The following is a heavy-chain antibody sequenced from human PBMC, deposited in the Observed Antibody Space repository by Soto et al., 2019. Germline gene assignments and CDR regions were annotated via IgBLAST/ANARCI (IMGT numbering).Heavy chain of an antibody. J-gene: IGHJ4*02. CDR1: GGSISSSSYY. CDR3: ARHRNYYGSGSYYNGFDY. CDR2: IYYSGST. D-gene: IGHD3-10*01. Sequence: SETLSLTCTVSGGSISSSSYYWGWIRQPPGKGLEWIGSIYYSGSTYYNPSLKSRVTISVDTSKNQFSLKLSSVTAADTVVYYCARHRNYYGSGSYYNGFDYWGQGTLVTVSS. V-gene: IGHV4-39*01.